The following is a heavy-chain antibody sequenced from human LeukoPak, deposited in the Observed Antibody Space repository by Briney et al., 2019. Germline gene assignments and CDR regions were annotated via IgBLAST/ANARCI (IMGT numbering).Heavy chain of an antibody. J-gene: IGHJ4*02. Sequence: SETLSLTCTVSGGSISSYYWSWIRQPPGKGLEWIGYIYYSGSTNYNPSLKSRVTIPVDTSKNQFSLKLSSVTAADTAVYYCARDTAIYYDSSGYYYWGQGTLVTVSS. CDR3: ARDTAIYYDSSGYYY. CDR2: IYYSGST. V-gene: IGHV4-59*01. CDR1: GGSISSYY. D-gene: IGHD3-22*01.